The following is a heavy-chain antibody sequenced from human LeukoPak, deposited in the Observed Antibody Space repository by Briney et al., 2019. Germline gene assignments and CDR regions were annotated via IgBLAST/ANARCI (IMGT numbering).Heavy chain of an antibody. CDR3: ARVRDGYNYGAFDI. CDR1: GFTFSSYW. CDR2: INSDESST. D-gene: IGHD5-24*01. J-gene: IGHJ3*02. V-gene: IGHV3-74*01. Sequence: GGSLRLSCAASGFTFSSYWMHWVRQAPGKGLVWVSRINSDESSTSYADSVKGRFTISRDNAKNTLYLQMNSLRAEDTAVYYCARVRDGYNYGAFDIWGQGTMVTVSS.